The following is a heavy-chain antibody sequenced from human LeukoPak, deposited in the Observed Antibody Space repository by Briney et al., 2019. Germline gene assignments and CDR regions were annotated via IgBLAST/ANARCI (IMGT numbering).Heavy chain of an antibody. CDR3: ASRNDILTGYYPNS. CDR1: GGSFSNYI. D-gene: IGHD3-9*01. J-gene: IGHJ4*02. CDR2: IVPLFATP. Sequence: ASVKVSCKTSGGSFSNYIITWARQAPGQGLEWMGGIVPLFATPHYAQKYQGRLTIITDEPTSTAYMELSSLTSEDTAVYYCASRNDILTGYYPNSWGQGTLVVVSS. V-gene: IGHV1-69*05.